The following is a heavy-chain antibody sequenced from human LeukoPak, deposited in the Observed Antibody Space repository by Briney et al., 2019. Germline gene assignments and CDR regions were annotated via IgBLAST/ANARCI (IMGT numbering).Heavy chain of an antibody. J-gene: IGHJ5*02. D-gene: IGHD1-1*01. CDR2: IYYSGST. V-gene: IGHV4-59*08. CDR1: GGSISSYY. CDR3: ARSSGGWFDP. Sequence: SETLSLTCTVSGGSISSYYWSWIRQPPGKGLEWIGYIYYSGSTNYNPSLKSRVTISVDTSKNQFSLKLSSVTAADTAVYYCARSSGGWFDPWGQGTLVTVSS.